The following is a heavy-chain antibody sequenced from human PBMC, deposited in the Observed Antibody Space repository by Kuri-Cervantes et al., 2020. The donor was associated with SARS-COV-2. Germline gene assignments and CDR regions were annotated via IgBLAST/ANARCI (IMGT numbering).Heavy chain of an antibody. CDR2: ISYDGSDK. CDR1: GFTISSFA. J-gene: IGHJ2*01. CDR3: ARDGQNDFWSGYQDWYFEL. Sequence: GESLKISCAASGFTISSFAMHWVRQAPGKGLEWVAVISYDGSDKYYADSVKGRCVTSRDNSKNTLYLQMNSLRAEDTAVYYCARDGQNDFWSGYQDWYFELWGRGTLVTVSS. D-gene: IGHD3-3*01. V-gene: IGHV3-30*09.